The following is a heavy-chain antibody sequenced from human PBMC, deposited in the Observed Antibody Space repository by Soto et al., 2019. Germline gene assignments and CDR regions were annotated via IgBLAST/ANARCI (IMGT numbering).Heavy chain of an antibody. CDR3: ARVVEASQPSNWFDP. CDR1: GGSISGGGYS. V-gene: IGHV4-30-2*01. Sequence: PSETLSLTCAVSGGSISGGGYSWSWIRQPAGEGLEWIGYIYHSGSTYYNPSLKSRVTMSVDTSKNQFSLKLSSVTAADTAVYYCARVVEASQPSNWFDPWGQGTLVTVSA. D-gene: IGHD1-26*01. CDR2: IYHSGST. J-gene: IGHJ5*02.